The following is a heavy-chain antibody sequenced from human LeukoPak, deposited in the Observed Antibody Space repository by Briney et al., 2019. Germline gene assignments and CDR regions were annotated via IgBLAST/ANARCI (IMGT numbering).Heavy chain of an antibody. CDR3: ARDLGYCSGGSCTFRFDP. Sequence: ASVTVSFKASGYTFSSYGFSWVRQAPGQGHEWMGWISTYNGNTNYCNTNYAQKLQGRVTLTTDTSTSTVYMELKRLISDDTVVYYCARDLGYCSGGSCTFRFDPWGQGTRVTVSS. V-gene: IGHV1-18*04. J-gene: IGHJ5*02. CDR2: ISTYNGNTNYCNT. CDR1: GYTFSSYG. D-gene: IGHD2-15*01.